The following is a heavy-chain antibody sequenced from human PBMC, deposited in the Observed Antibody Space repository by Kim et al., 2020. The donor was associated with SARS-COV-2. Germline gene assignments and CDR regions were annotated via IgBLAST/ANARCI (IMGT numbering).Heavy chain of an antibody. V-gene: IGHV4-59*08. D-gene: IGHD4-4*01. CDR1: GGSISSYY. Sequence: SETLSLTCTVSGGSISSYYWSWIRQPPGKGLEWIGYLYYSGTTNYNPSLKSRAAISLDTSKNQVSLTLSSVTAADTAVYYCASRRRDGYSFGERFLKWG. CDR2: LYYSGTT. J-gene: IGHJ1*01. CDR3: ASRRRDGYSFGERFLK.